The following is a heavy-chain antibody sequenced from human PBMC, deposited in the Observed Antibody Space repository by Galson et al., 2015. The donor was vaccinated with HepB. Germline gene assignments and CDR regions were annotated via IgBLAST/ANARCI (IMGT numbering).Heavy chain of an antibody. Sequence: SLRLSCAASGFTFSNSAMNWVRQAPGKGLEWLSVITATGSTTYYAGSVKGRFTISRDISKNTLYVQMNSLRADDTAPYYCVKGGPDEILDYWGQGTLVTVSA. J-gene: IGHJ4*02. V-gene: IGHV3-23*01. CDR3: VKGGPDEILDY. D-gene: IGHD3-16*01. CDR1: GFTFSNSA. CDR2: ITATGSTT.